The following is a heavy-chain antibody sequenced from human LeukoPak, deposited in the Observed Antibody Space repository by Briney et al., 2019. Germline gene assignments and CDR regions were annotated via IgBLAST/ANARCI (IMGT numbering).Heavy chain of an antibody. V-gene: IGHV3-30*04. J-gene: IGHJ4*02. Sequence: GGSLRLSCAASGFTFSSYAMHWVRQAPGKGLEWVAVISYDGSNKYYADSVKGRFTISRDNSKNTLYLQMNSLRAEDTAVYYCARAHSGYSYGSPGGWGQGTLVTVSS. CDR1: GFTFSSYA. CDR2: ISYDGSNK. CDR3: ARAHSGYSYGSPGG. D-gene: IGHD5-18*01.